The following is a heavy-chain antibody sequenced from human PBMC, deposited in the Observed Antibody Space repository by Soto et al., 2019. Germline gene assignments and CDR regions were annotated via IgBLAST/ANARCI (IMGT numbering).Heavy chain of an antibody. CDR3: ARVLTVAARPYYYGMDV. Sequence: QVQLVQSGAEVKKPGSSVKVSCKASGGTFSSYAISWVRQAPGQGLEWMGGIIPIFGTANYAQKFQGRVTFTADEATSTACMELSSLRSEDTAVYYCARVLTVAARPYYYGMDVWGQGTTVPVSS. V-gene: IGHV1-69*12. D-gene: IGHD6-6*01. J-gene: IGHJ6*02. CDR2: IIPIFGTA. CDR1: GGTFSSYA.